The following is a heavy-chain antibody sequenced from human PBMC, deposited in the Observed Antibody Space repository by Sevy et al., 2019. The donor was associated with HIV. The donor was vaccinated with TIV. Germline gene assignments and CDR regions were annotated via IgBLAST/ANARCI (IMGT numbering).Heavy chain of an antibody. D-gene: IGHD3-10*01. J-gene: IGHJ3*02. Sequence: GESLKISCKVSGYRFTTYWIGWLRQMPGKGLEWMGIIYPGDSDTRYSPSFQGQVTISAVKSINTAYLQWSSLKASDTAMYYCAREFYYGSGNYYGDAFDIWGQGTMVTVSS. CDR1: GYRFTTYW. CDR2: IYPGDSDT. CDR3: AREFYYGSGNYYGDAFDI. V-gene: IGHV5-51*01.